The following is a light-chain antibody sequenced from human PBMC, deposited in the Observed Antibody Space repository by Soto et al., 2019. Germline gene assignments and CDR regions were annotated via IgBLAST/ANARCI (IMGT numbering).Light chain of an antibody. CDR3: SSYTSSSTLV. J-gene: IGLJ3*02. CDR1: SSDIGGYNY. CDR2: EVT. V-gene: IGLV2-14*01. Sequence: QSALTQPASVSGSPGQSITISCTGTSSDIGGYNYVSWYQQHPGKAPKLMIYEVTNRPSGVSNRFSGSKSGNTASLTISGLQAGDGADYYCSSYTSSSTLVFGGGTKLTVL.